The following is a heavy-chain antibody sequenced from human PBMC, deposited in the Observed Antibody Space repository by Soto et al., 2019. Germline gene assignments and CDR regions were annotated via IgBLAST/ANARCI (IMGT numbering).Heavy chain of an antibody. Sequence: ETLALTCTVSGGSISSYYWSWIRQPPGKGLEWIGYIYYSGSTNYNPSLRSRVTISVDTSKNQFSQKLSSVTAADTAVYYCARYFIKGVCPRHDAFDIWGQGTIVTVS. V-gene: IGHV4-59*01. J-gene: IGHJ3*02. CDR1: GGSISSYY. CDR2: IYYSGST. D-gene: IGHD2-8*01. CDR3: ARYFIKGVCPRHDAFDI.